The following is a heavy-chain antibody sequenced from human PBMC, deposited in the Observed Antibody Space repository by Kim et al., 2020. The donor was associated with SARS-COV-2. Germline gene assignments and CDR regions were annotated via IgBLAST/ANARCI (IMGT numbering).Heavy chain of an antibody. CDR3: ARDGVVVPAAMGDGAFDI. J-gene: IGHJ3*02. CDR2: ISYDGSNK. D-gene: IGHD2-2*01. CDR1: GFTFSSYA. V-gene: IGHV3-30*04. Sequence: GWSLRLSCAASGFTFSSYAMHWVRQAPGKGLEWVAVISYDGSNKYYADSVKGRFTISRDNSKNTLYLQMNSLRAEDTAVYYCARDGVVVPAAMGDGAFDIWGQGTMVTVSS.